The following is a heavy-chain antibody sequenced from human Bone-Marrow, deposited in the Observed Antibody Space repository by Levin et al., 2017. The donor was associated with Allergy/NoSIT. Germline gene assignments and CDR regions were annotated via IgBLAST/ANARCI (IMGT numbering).Heavy chain of an antibody. CDR1: GFTSSNYA. D-gene: IGHD2-2*01. CDR3: ARDVQSFSTGGYYGMDV. CDR2: ISYDGRYK. Sequence: GGSLRLSCAASGFTSSNYAMHWIRQAPGKGLEWVSVISYDGRYKYYSDSVRGRFSISRDTSKNTEYLQMNSLRPEDTAVYFCARDVQSFSTGGYYGMDVWGQGTTVTVSS. J-gene: IGHJ6*02. V-gene: IGHV3-30*04.